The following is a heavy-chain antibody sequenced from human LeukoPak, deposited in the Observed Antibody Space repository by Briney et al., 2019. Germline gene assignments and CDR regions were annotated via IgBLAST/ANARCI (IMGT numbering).Heavy chain of an antibody. Sequence: GASVNVSCKASVYTFTNYYMHWVRQAPAQGLEWMGMINPSGGSTSYAQKFQGRVTMTRDTSTSTVNMELSSLRSEDTAVYYCARDVSSGWYVVYWGQGTLVTVSS. CDR1: VYTFTNYY. CDR3: ARDVSSGWYVVY. D-gene: IGHD6-19*01. CDR2: INPSGGST. V-gene: IGHV1-46*01. J-gene: IGHJ4*02.